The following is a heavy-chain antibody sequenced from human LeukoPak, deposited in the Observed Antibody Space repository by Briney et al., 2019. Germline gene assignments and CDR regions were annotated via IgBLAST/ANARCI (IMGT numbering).Heavy chain of an antibody. Sequence: ASVKVSCKASGYTFTSYGISWVRQAPGQGLEWMGWISAYNGNTNYAQKLQGRVTMTTDTSTSTACMELRSLRSDDTAVYYCARDVLRYFDWHVSSDPWGQGTLVTVSS. V-gene: IGHV1-18*01. CDR3: ARDVLRYFDWHVSSDP. CDR2: ISAYNGNT. J-gene: IGHJ5*02. D-gene: IGHD3-9*01. CDR1: GYTFTSYG.